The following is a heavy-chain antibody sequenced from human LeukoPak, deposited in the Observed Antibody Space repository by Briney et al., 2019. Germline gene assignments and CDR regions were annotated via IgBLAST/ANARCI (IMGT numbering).Heavy chain of an antibody. CDR2: INPNSGGT. D-gene: IGHD6-19*01. CDR3: ARDQQWLVFSWFDP. J-gene: IGHJ5*02. Sequence: GASVKVSCKASGYTFTNYGINWVRQAPGQGLEWMGWINPNSGGTNYAQKFQGRVTMTRDTSISTAYMELSRLRSDDTAVYYCARDQQWLVFSWFDPWGQGTLVTVSS. CDR1: GYTFTNYG. V-gene: IGHV1-2*02.